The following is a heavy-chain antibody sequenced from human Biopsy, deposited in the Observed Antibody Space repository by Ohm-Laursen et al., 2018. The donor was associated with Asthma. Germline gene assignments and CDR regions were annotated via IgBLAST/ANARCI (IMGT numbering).Heavy chain of an antibody. Sequence: SLRLSCSASGFVFRSHAMHWVRQAPGKGLEWVSAISGSGGSTYYADSVKGRFTISRDNSKNTLYLQMNSLRAEDTAVYYCAKESRRDGYNRRNYYFDYWGQGTLVTVSS. CDR3: AKESRRDGYNRRNYYFDY. CDR1: GFVFRSHA. D-gene: IGHD5-24*01. J-gene: IGHJ4*02. CDR2: ISGSGGST. V-gene: IGHV3-23*01.